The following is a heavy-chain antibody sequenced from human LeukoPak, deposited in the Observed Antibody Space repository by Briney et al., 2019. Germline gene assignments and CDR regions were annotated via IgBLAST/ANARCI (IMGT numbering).Heavy chain of an antibody. CDR3: AKELDTMFFDY. CDR1: GFNFDRYT. D-gene: IGHD3-10*02. V-gene: IGHV3-43*01. J-gene: IGHJ4*02. CDR2: AGWAGGTT. Sequence: PGGSLRLSCATSGFNFDRYTIHWVRQAPGKGLVWVSLAGWAGGTTFYSDSVRGRFTISRDSGRKSVYLQMNSLTTDDTAFYFCAKELDTMFFDYWGQGALVTVSS.